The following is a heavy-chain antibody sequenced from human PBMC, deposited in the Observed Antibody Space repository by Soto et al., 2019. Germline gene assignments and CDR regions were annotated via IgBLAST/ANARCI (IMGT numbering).Heavy chain of an antibody. Sequence: GGSLRLSCAASGFSFSRYGMHWVRQAPGKGLEWVAVASYDGSKKYDADSVKGRFTISRDNSKNTLYLQMNNLRPEDTAVYYCVRDSISGSYYFYYYGMDVWGLGTTVTVSS. J-gene: IGHJ6*02. D-gene: IGHD1-26*01. CDR3: VRDSISGSYYFYYYGMDV. V-gene: IGHV3-30*03. CDR2: ASYDGSKK. CDR1: GFSFSRYG.